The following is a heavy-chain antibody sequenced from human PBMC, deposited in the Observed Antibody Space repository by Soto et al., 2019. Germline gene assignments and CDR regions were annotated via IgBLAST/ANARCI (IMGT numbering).Heavy chain of an antibody. CDR1: GFTFSSYS. CDR2: ISSSSSYI. Sequence: GGSLRLSCAASGFTFSSYSMNWVRQAPGKGLEWVSSISSSSSYIYYADSVKGRFTISRDNAKNSLYLQMNSLRAEDTAVYYCASYCSSTSCYFSQGDYWGQGTLVTVSS. D-gene: IGHD2-2*01. J-gene: IGHJ4*02. CDR3: ASYCSSTSCYFSQGDY. V-gene: IGHV3-21*01.